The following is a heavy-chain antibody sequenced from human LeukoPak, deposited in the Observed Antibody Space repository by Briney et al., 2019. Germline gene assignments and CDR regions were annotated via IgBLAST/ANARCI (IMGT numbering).Heavy chain of an antibody. CDR1: GESVSRKGAS. D-gene: IGHD3-3*01. V-gene: IGHV6-1*01. CDR3: GRETDFGEVTN. J-gene: IGHJ4*02. Sequence: SQTLSLTCSICGESVSRKGASWNWIRQSPSRGLEWLGRTYYRSQQWHSDYAPSMKGRITLNPHTSKNQFSLQLNSTIPDETAVYYYGRETDFGEVTNWGQGTLVTVSS. CDR2: TYYRSQQWHS.